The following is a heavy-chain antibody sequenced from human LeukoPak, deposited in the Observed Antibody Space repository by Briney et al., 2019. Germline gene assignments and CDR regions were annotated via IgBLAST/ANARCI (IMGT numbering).Heavy chain of an antibody. CDR1: GFTFSDYY. CDR3: ARVVQLWFSFDY. D-gene: IGHD5-18*01. Sequence: GGSLRLSCAASGFTFSDYYMSWIRQAPGKGLEWISYISSSGSYTNYADSVKGRFTISRDNAKNSLHLQMNSLRAEDTAVYYCARVVQLWFSFDYWGQGTLVTVSS. CDR2: ISSSGSYT. V-gene: IGHV3-11*06. J-gene: IGHJ4*02.